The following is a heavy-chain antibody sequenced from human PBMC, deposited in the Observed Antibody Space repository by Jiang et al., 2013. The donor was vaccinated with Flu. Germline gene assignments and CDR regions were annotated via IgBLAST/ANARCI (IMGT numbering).Heavy chain of an antibody. Sequence: CKTSGYILATYYIHWVRQAPGLGLQWMGVIDPRFGSTTYAQPFQGRVIMTRDMSTGTVYMELASLRSEDTAMYYCVRFSGGGGKSETDYWGQGTLVTVSS. CDR1: GYILATYY. CDR3: VRFSGGGGKSETDY. D-gene: IGHD4-23*01. CDR2: IDPRFGST. J-gene: IGHJ4*02. V-gene: IGHV1-46*01.